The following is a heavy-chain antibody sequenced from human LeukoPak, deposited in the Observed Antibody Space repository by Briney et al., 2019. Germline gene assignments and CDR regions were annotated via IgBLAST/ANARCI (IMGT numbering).Heavy chain of an antibody. CDR1: GSTISSNY. J-gene: IGHJ5*02. D-gene: IGHD3-10*01. CDR2: INHSGST. Sequence: GSLRLSCAASGSTISSNYMSWVRQAPGKGLEWIGEINHSGSTNYNPSLKSRVTISVDTSKNQFSLKLSSVTAADTAVYCCARVGKGKSFGEVLKGRMKTNWFDPWGQGTLVTVSS. V-gene: IGHV4-34*01. CDR3: ARVGKGKSFGEVLKGRMKTNWFDP.